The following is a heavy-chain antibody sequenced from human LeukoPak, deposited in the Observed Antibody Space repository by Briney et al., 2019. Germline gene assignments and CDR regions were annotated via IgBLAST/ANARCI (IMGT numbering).Heavy chain of an antibody. CDR1: GGTFSSYA. J-gene: IGHJ4*02. CDR3: ARPSTPYYYDISGPPDY. D-gene: IGHD3-22*01. Sequence: SVKVSCTASGGTFSSYAISWVRQAPGQGLEWMGGIIPIFGTANYAQKFQGRVTITADKSTSTAYMELRTLRSDDTAVYYCARPSTPYYYDISGPPDYWGQETLVTVSS. V-gene: IGHV1-69*06. CDR2: IIPIFGTA.